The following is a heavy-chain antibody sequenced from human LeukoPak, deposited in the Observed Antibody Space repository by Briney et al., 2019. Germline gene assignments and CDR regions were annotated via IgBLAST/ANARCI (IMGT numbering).Heavy chain of an antibody. V-gene: IGHV3-23*01. Sequence: GGSLRLSCAASGFTFSNYAMSWVRQAPGKGLEWVSVISGSGGSTYHADSVKGRFTISRDNSNNTLYLQINSLRGEDTAIYYCAKVTSAVVAAATNYWGQGTLVTVSS. CDR2: ISGSGGST. J-gene: IGHJ4*02. CDR3: AKVTSAVVAAATNY. CDR1: GFTFSNYA. D-gene: IGHD2-15*01.